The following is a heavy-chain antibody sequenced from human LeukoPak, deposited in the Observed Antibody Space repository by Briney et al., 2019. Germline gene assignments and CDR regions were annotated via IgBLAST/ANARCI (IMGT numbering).Heavy chain of an antibody. CDR3: AREGEMTTVTPFLNDAFDI. CDR2: IYHSGST. CDR1: GGSISSGGYY. V-gene: IGHV4-30-2*01. J-gene: IGHJ3*02. D-gene: IGHD4-11*01. Sequence: TLSLTCTVSGGSISSGGYYWSWIRQPPGKGLEWIGYIYHSGSTYYNPSLKSRVTISVDRSKNQFSLKLSSVTAADTAVYYCAREGEMTTVTPFLNDAFDIWGQGTMVTVSS.